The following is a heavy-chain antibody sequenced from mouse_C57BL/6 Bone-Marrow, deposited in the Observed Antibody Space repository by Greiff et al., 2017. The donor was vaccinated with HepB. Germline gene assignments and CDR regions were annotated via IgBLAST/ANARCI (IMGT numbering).Heavy chain of an antibody. CDR1: GFNIKDDY. CDR2: IDPENGDT. J-gene: IGHJ2*01. CDR3: TGEVTTVVGDY. Sequence: EVQLVESGAELVRPGASVKLSCTASGFNIKDDYMHWVKQRPEQGLEWIGWIDPENGDTEYASKFQGKATITADTSSNTAYLQLSSLTSEDTAVYYCTGEVTTVVGDYWGQGTTLTVSS. V-gene: IGHV14-4*01. D-gene: IGHD1-1*01.